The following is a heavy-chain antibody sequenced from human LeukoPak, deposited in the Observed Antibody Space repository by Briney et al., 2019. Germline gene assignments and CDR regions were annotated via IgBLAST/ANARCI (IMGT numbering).Heavy chain of an antibody. D-gene: IGHD6-13*01. Sequence: GGSLRLSCAGSGFTFNTYAMSWVRQAPGKGLEWVSGITGTGGNTYYADSVKGRFTISRVNSKNTLYLQMNSLRAEDTDVYYCAKWGIAAAGLYWGQGTLVTVSS. CDR1: GFTFNTYA. J-gene: IGHJ4*02. CDR3: AKWGIAAAGLY. CDR2: ITGTGGNT. V-gene: IGHV3-23*01.